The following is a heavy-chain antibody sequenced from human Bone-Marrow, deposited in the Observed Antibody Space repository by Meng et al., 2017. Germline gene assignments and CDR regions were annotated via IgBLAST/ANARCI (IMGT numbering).Heavy chain of an antibody. D-gene: IGHD5-18*01. CDR2: INPNSGGT. Sequence: QVQLGQSGAEVKKPGASVKVSCKASGYTFTGYYMHWVRQAPGQGLEWMGRINPNSGGTSYAQKFQGRVTMTRDTSISTAYMELSRLRSDDTAVYYCARDRSYGYASSDWFDPWGQGTLVTVSS. V-gene: IGHV1-2*06. CDR3: ARDRSYGYASSDWFDP. J-gene: IGHJ5*02. CDR1: GYTFTGYY.